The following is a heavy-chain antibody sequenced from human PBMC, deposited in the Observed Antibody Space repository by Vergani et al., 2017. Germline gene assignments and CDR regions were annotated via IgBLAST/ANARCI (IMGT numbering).Heavy chain of an antibody. CDR3: SRGRAEYYGSVPPLTYCMDV. J-gene: IGHJ6*03. CDR1: GFTFYAQA. CDR2: INHSGST. Sequence: VRLLESGGGLAQPGGSLRLSCAASGFTFYAQALSWVRQAPGKGLEWIGEINHSGSTNYNPSLKSRVTISVDTSKNQFSLKLSSLTAADTAVYYCSRGRAEYYGSVPPLTYCMDVWGKGTTVTVSS. D-gene: IGHD3-10*01. V-gene: IGHV4-34*01.